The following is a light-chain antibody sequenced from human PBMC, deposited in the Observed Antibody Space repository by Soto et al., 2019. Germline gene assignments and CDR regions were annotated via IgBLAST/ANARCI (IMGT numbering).Light chain of an antibody. J-gene: IGLJ3*02. CDR2: EVT. Sequence: QSVLTQPASVSGSPGQSITISCAGTSSDVGEYNLVSWYQQHPGEAPKVLIYEVTKRPSGLSSRFAGSKSGNTASLTISGLQAEDEADYYCAACDDRLSSWVFGGGTKVTVL. V-gene: IGLV2-23*02. CDR1: SSDVGEYNL. CDR3: AACDDRLSSWV.